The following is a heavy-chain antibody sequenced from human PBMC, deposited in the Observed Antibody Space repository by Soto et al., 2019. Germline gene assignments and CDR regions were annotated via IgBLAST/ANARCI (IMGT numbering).Heavy chain of an antibody. CDR2: VAQSGYT. CDR3: ARNRYGGYDFDS. V-gene: IGHV4-4*02. D-gene: IGHD5-12*01. J-gene: IGHJ4*02. CDR1: NGSMTSSLW. Sequence: QLQLQESGPGLVKPSGTLSLTCTVSNGSMTSSLWCSWVRQSPGKGLEWIGEVAQSGYTSYNPSLKSRGTISQDRSRNQFSLRLTSVTAADTAVYYCARNRYGGYDFDSWGQGTLVTVSS.